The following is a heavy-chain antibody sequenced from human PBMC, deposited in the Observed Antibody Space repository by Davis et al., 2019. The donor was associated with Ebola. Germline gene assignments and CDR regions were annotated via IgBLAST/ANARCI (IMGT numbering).Heavy chain of an antibody. CDR3: AREMGTGYMDV. D-gene: IGHD1-1*01. Sequence: PSETLSLTCAVSGGSISSSNWWSWVRQSPGKGLEWIGEINHSGNTNYNPSLKSRVTISVDKSKNQFSLKLSSVTAADTAVYYCAREMGTGYMDVWGKGTTVTGSS. CDR1: GGSISSSNW. CDR2: INHSGNT. J-gene: IGHJ6*03. V-gene: IGHV4-4*02.